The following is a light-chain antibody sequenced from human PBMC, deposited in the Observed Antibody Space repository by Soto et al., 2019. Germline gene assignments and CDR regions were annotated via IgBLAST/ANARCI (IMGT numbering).Light chain of an antibody. J-gene: IGKJ2*01. CDR1: QSVSSY. Sequence: EIVLTQSPATLSLSPGERATLSCRASQSVSSYLAWYQQKPGQAPRLLIYDASNSATGIPARFSGSGSGTDVTLTISSLEPEEFAVYYGQQRSNWPLTFGHGTKLEIK. V-gene: IGKV3-11*01. CDR2: DAS. CDR3: QQRSNWPLT.